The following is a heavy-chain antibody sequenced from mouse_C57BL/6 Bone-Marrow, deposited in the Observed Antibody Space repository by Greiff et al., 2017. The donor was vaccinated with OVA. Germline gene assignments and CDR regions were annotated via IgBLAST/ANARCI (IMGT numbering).Heavy chain of an antibody. D-gene: IGHD3-1*01. Sequence: VQLQQSGAELAKPGASVKLSCKASGYTFTSYWMHWVKQRPGQGLEWIGYINPSSGYTKYNQKFKDKATLTADKSSNTAYMQLSSLTYEDSAVYYCAREGYFYWYFDVWGTGTTVTVSS. CDR1: GYTFTSYW. J-gene: IGHJ1*03. V-gene: IGHV1-7*01. CDR3: AREGYFYWYFDV. CDR2: INPSSGYT.